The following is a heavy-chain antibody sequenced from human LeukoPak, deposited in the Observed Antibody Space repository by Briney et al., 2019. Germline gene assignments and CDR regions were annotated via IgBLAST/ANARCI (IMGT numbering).Heavy chain of an antibody. Sequence: SETLSLTCTVSGYSISSGHYWAWIRQPPGKGLEWIGSIYHSVSTYYNPSLQSRVTISVDTSKNQFSLKLSSVTAADTAVYYCARAYYDSRGYRYFDYWGQGTLVTVSS. V-gene: IGHV4-38-2*02. J-gene: IGHJ4*02. CDR1: GYSISSGHY. D-gene: IGHD3-22*01. CDR2: IYHSVST. CDR3: ARAYYDSRGYRYFDY.